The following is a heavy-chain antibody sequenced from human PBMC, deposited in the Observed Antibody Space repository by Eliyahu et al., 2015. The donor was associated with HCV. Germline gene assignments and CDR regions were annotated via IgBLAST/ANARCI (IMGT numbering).Heavy chain of an antibody. D-gene: IGHD4-11*01. CDR3: ARDYSNYYYFDY. CDR1: GFTFSSYS. Sequence: EVQLVESGGGLVKPGGSLRLSCAASGFTFSSYSMNWVRQAPGKGLEWVSSISSSSSYIYYADSVKGRFTISRDNAKNSLYLQMNSLRAEDTAVYYCARDYSNYYYFDYWGQGTLVTVSS. V-gene: IGHV3-21*01. J-gene: IGHJ4*02. CDR2: ISSSSSYI.